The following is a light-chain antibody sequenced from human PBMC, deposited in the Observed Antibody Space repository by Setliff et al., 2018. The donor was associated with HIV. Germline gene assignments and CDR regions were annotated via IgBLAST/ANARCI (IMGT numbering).Light chain of an antibody. V-gene: IGLV3-21*02. CDR1: NIGGKS. CDR3: QVWDINPDLYV. J-gene: IGLJ1*01. CDR2: DNT. Sequence: SYELTQPPSVSVAPGETAKITCGGNNIGGKSVHWYQQKTGQAPVLVVYDNTYRPSGIPERFSGSNSGNTATLTITRVEAGDEADYYCQVWDINPDLYVFGSGTKVIVL.